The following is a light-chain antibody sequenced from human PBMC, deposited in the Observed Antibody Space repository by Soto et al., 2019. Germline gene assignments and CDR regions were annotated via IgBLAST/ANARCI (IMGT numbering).Light chain of an antibody. CDR2: EVS. CDR1: SSDGGGYKY. J-gene: IGLJ2*01. V-gene: IGLV2-14*01. Sequence: QSALTQPASVSGSPGQSITSSCTGTSSDGGGYKYVSWYQQHPDKAPKLIIFEVSNRPSGISSRFSGSKSGNTASLTISGLQAEDEADYYCASYTSSSTSVIFGRGTKVTVL. CDR3: ASYTSSSTSVI.